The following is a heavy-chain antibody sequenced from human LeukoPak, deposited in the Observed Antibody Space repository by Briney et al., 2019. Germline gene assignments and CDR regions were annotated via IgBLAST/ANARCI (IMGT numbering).Heavy chain of an antibody. Sequence: SETLSLTCTVSGGSISSYYWSWIRQPAGKGLEGIGRIYTSGTTHYNPSLKSRVTMSVDTSKNQFSLKLSSVTAADTAVYYCARSYWTGYHHLDFWGQGTPVTVSS. CDR3: ARSYWTGYHHLDF. D-gene: IGHD3/OR15-3a*01. J-gene: IGHJ4*02. CDR1: GGSISSYY. V-gene: IGHV4-4*07. CDR2: IYTSGTT.